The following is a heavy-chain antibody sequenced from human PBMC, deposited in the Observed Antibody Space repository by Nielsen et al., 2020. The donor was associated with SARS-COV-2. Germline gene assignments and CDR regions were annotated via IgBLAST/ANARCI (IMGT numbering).Heavy chain of an antibody. D-gene: IGHD2-2*01. J-gene: IGHJ6*02. CDR3: ARDKIVVVPAARLGSYYYYGMDV. V-gene: IGHV1-2*02. CDR1: GYTFTGYY. CDR2: INPNSGGT. Sequence: ASVKVSCKASGYTFTGYYMHWVRQAPGQGLEWMGWINPNSGGTNYAQKFQGRVTMTRDTSISTAYMELSRLRSDDTAVYYCARDKIVVVPAARLGSYYYYGMDVWGQGTTVTVSS.